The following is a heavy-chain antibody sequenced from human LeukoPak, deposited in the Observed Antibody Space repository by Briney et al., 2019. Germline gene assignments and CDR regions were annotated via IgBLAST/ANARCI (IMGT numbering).Heavy chain of an antibody. D-gene: IGHD3-22*01. CDR2: INPNSGGT. Sequence: ASLKVSCKASGYTFTGYYMHWVRQAPGQGLEWMGCINPNSGGTNYAQKLQGSVTMTRDTSISTAYMDLSRLRSDDTAVYYCATVGEGNYYHSSGYFDYWGQGTLVTVSS. CDR1: GYTFTGYY. V-gene: IGHV1-2*02. CDR3: ATVGEGNYYHSSGYFDY. J-gene: IGHJ4*02.